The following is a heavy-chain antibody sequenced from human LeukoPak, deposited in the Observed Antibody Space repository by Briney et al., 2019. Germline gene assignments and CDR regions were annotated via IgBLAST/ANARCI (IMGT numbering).Heavy chain of an antibody. V-gene: IGHV3-23*01. CDR2: ISVSGSGDNT. J-gene: IGHJ4*02. D-gene: IGHD2-2*01. Sequence: PGGSLRLSCAASGFTFHTYAMSWVRQAPGKGLEWVSAISVSGSGDNTYYADSLKGRFTISRDNSKNTLYLQMNSPRAEDTAVYYCAREGGYCTSTTCPRRVDYWGQGTLVTVSS. CDR3: AREGGYCTSTTCPRRVDY. CDR1: GFTFHTYA.